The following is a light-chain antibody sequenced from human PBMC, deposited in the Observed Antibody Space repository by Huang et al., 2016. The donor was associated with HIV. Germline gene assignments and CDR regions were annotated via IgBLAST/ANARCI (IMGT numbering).Light chain of an antibody. CDR2: KVS. Sequence: DVVLTQSPLSLPVTLGQPASISCKSSQSLVHSDGNTYLNWFQQGPGQSPRRLIYKVSKRDSGVPDRCSGSGSGTNFTLKINRVEAEDVGVYYCMQGTHWPPEFGQGTKVEIK. J-gene: IGKJ1*01. CDR3: MQGTHWPPE. V-gene: IGKV2-30*02. CDR1: QSLVHSDGNTY.